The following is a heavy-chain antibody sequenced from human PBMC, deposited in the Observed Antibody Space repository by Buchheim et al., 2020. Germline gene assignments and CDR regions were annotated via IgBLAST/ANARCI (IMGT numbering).Heavy chain of an antibody. V-gene: IGHV4-61*01. CDR1: GGSVSRGSYY. J-gene: IGHJ4*02. CDR3: ARDGLYDSSGYYLY. D-gene: IGHD3-22*01. CDR2: IYYSGST. Sequence: QVQLQESGPGLVKPSETLSLTCTVSGGSVSRGSYYWSWIRQPPGKGLEWIGYIYYSGSTNYNPSLKSRVTISVDTSTNQFSLKLSSVTAADTAVYYCARDGLYDSSGYYLYWGQGTL.